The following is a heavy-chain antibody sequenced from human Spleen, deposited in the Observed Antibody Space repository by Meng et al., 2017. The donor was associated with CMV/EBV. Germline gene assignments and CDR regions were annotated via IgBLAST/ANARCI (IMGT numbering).Heavy chain of an antibody. Sequence: GESLKISCAASGFTFSSYAMSWVRQAPGKGLEWVSAISGSGGSTYYADSVKGRFTISRDNSKNTLYLQMNSLRAEDTAVYYCARDPKSPLPAAKYGMDVWGQGTTVTVSS. CDR2: ISGSGGST. V-gene: IGHV3-23*01. J-gene: IGHJ6*02. D-gene: IGHD2-2*01. CDR3: ARDPKSPLPAAKYGMDV. CDR1: GFTFSSYA.